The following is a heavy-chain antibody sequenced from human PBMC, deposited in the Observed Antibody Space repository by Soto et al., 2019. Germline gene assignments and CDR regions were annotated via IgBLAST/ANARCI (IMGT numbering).Heavy chain of an antibody. J-gene: IGHJ4*02. D-gene: IGHD5-18*01. CDR3: AKAFGGRGYSYVGLADYFDY. CDR2: ISYDGSNK. CDR1: GFPFSSYG. Sequence: RLSCAASGFPFSSYGMHWVRQAPGKGLEWVAVISYDGSNKYYADSVKGRFTISRDNSKNTLYLQMNSLRAEDTAVYYCAKAFGGRGYSYVGLADYFDYWGQGTLVTVSS. V-gene: IGHV3-30*18.